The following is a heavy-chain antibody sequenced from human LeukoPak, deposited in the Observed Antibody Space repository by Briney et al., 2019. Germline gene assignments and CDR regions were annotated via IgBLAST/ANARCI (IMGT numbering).Heavy chain of an antibody. Sequence: GGSLRLSCAASGFTFSSSNMHWVRQAPGKGLEWVSLIYGGGSTYYADSVKGRFTVSRDNSKNTLYLQMNSLRAEDSAVYYCARGSCGGDCYYYYYGMDVWALGTTVTVSS. CDR1: GFTFSSSN. J-gene: IGHJ6*02. CDR2: IYGGGST. D-gene: IGHD2-21*02. CDR3: ARGSCGGDCYYYYYGMDV. V-gene: IGHV3-66*01.